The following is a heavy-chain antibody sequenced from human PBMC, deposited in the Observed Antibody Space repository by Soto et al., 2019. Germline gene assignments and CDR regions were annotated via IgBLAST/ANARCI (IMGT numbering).Heavy chain of an antibody. V-gene: IGHV1-3*01. Sequence: ASVKVSCKASGYTFTNPAIHWVRQAPGQTLEWMGWINVGNGNTKYSQKFQGRVTITRDTSASTAYMELSSLRSEDTAVYYCARDYCSGGSCYFDYWGQGTLVTVSS. CDR3: ARDYCSGGSCYFDY. D-gene: IGHD2-15*01. CDR2: INVGNGNT. CDR1: GYTFTNPA. J-gene: IGHJ4*02.